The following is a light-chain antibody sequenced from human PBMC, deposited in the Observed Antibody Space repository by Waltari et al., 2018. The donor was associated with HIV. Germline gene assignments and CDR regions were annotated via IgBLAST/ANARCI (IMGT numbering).Light chain of an antibody. V-gene: IGKV3-15*01. Sequence: EVVMTQSPATLLESPGKTANLSCRASRSVGSSLAWYPQKPGRSPRLLIYGASSRASDAPPTFSGSGAGTDFSLSISSLRSDDVGIYYCQQYSTWPLTFGRGTTVEIK. CDR2: GAS. CDR1: RSVGSS. J-gene: IGKJ1*01. CDR3: QQYSTWPLT.